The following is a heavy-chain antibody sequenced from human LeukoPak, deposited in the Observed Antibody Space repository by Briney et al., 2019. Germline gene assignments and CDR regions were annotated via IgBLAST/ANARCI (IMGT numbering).Heavy chain of an antibody. CDR1: GGSISRSSYY. V-gene: IGHV4-61*05. J-gene: IGHJ5*02. CDR3: AGRYWFDP. CDR2: IYYSGST. Sequence: SETLSLTCTVSGGSISRSSYYWGWIRQPPGKGLEWIGYIYYSGSTNYNPSLKSRVTISVDTSKNQFSLKLSSVTAADTAVYYCAGRYWFDPWGQGALVTVSS.